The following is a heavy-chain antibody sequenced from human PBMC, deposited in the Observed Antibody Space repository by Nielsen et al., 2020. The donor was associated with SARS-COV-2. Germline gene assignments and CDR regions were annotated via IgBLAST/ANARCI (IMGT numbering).Heavy chain of an antibody. CDR2: INHSGST. J-gene: IGHJ6*02. CDR3: ARDTMVRGVIIPYYYYGMDV. Sequence: RQAPGKGLEWIGEINHSGSTNYNPSLKSRVTISVDTSKNQFSLKLSSVTAADTAVYYCARDTMVRGVIIPYYYYGMDVWGQGTTVTVSS. V-gene: IGHV4-34*13. D-gene: IGHD3-10*01.